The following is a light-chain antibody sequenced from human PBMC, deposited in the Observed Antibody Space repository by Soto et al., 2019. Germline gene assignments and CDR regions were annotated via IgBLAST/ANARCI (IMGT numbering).Light chain of an antibody. V-gene: IGKV1-5*01. CDR3: QQYNSYPALT. CDR2: DAS. Sequence: MKMNQSPPTLSASMGERVTITCRASQSISRWLAWYQQKPGKAPKLLLYDASSLKSGVTSRFSGSGSGTEFTLTISSLQPDDFATYYCQQYNSYPALTFGGGTKVDIK. CDR1: QSISRW. J-gene: IGKJ4*01.